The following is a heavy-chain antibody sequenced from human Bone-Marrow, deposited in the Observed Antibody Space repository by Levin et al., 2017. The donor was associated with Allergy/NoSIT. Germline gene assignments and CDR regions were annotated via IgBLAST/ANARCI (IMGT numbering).Heavy chain of an antibody. D-gene: IGHD5-18*01. CDR2: IKSKTDGGTT. CDR3: TTDPRILYSYGYFGDFVDY. J-gene: IGHJ4*02. Sequence: ETLSLTCAASGFTFSNAWMSWVHQAPGKGLEWVGRIKSKTDGGTTDYAAPVKGRFTISRDDSKNTLYLQMNSLKTEDTAVYYCTTDPRILYSYGYFGDFVDYWGQGTLVTVSS. V-gene: IGHV3-15*01. CDR1: GFTFSNAW.